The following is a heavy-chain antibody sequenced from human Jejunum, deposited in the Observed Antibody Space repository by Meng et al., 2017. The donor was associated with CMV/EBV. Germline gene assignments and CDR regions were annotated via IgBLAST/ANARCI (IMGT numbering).Heavy chain of an antibody. Sequence: RLSCAASGFPFSTFWMTWFRQAPGKGLEWVGRIDTYTDGGTTDYAAPVKDRFTISRDDSKNTLYLQMNNLKTEDTALYYCQGGYLGYWGQGTLVTVSS. V-gene: IGHV3-15*04. J-gene: IGHJ4*02. CDR2: IDTYTDGGTT. CDR1: GFPFSTFW. D-gene: IGHD3-16*01. CDR3: QGGYLGY.